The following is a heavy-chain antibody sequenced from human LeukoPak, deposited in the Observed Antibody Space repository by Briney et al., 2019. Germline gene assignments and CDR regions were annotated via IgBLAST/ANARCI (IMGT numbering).Heavy chain of an antibody. V-gene: IGHV5-51*01. Sequence: MLAKNQKWMGIIFPSDSDARYSPSFQGQVAMSADNSIGTAYLQRSSLKASDTAIYYCARRRTRGNFDYWGQGTLVTVSS. CDR3: ARRRTRGNFDY. CDR2: IFPSDSDA. D-gene: IGHD3-10*01. J-gene: IGHJ4*02.